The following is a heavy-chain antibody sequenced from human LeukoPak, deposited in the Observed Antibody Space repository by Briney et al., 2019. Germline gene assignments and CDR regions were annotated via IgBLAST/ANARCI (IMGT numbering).Heavy chain of an antibody. V-gene: IGHV4-30-2*01. Sequence: SETLSLTCVVSGGSFSSGDYSWSWIRQPPGQGLEWIGYMYHSGSTYYNPSLKSRVTMSVDTSKNQFSLKLSSVTAADTGVYYCARGRASYDYWGQGTLVTVSS. CDR1: GGSFSSGDYS. D-gene: IGHD3-10*01. CDR2: MYHSGST. J-gene: IGHJ4*02. CDR3: ARGRASYDY.